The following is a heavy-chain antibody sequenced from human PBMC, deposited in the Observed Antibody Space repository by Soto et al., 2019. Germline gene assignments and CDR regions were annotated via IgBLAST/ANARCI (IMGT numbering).Heavy chain of an antibody. CDR2: ISAYNGNT. V-gene: IGHV1-18*01. D-gene: IGHD5-12*01. CDR1: GYTFTYYG. Sequence: ASVKVSCKASGYTFTYYGISWVRQAPGQGLEWMGWISAYNGNTKYAQKLQGRVTMTTDTSTSTAYMELRSLRSDDTAVYYCARDPGDGYNSGYWGQGTLVTVSS. J-gene: IGHJ1*01. CDR3: ARDPGDGYNSGY.